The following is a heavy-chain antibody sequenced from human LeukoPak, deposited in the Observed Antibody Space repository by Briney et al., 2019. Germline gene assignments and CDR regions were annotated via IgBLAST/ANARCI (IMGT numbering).Heavy chain of an antibody. V-gene: IGHV4-39*07. CDR3: ARGPEVYSYGYNYYYYYMDV. D-gene: IGHD5-18*01. CDR1: GGSISSSSYY. J-gene: IGHJ6*03. CDR2: IYYSGST. Sequence: SETLSLTCTVSGGSISSSSYYWGWIRQPPGKGLEWIGSIYYSGSTYYNPSLKSRVTISVDTSKNQFSLKLSSVTAADTAVYHCARGPEVYSYGYNYYYYYMDVWGKGTTVTVSS.